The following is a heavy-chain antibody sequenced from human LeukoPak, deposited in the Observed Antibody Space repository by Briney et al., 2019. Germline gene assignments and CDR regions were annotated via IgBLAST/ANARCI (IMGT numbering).Heavy chain of an antibody. CDR3: ASEGGSTMTQYFQH. CDR2: INWNGGST. D-gene: IGHD3-22*01. Sequence: GGSLRLSCAASGFTFDDYGMSWVRHAPGKGLEWVSGINWNGGSTVYADSVKGRFTISRDNAKDSLYLQMNSLRAEDTALYYCASEGGSTMTQYFQHWGQGTLVTVSS. V-gene: IGHV3-20*04. CDR1: GFTFDDYG. J-gene: IGHJ1*01.